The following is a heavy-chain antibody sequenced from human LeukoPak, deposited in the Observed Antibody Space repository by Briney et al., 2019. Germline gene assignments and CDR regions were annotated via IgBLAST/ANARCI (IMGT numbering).Heavy chain of an antibody. CDR3: AKDSRSSSSNPDY. CDR2: IRGSGDST. CDR1: GFTFSSYA. J-gene: IGHJ4*02. V-gene: IGHV3-23*01. D-gene: IGHD6-6*01. Sequence: PGGSLRLSCAASGFTFSSYAMNWVRKAPGKGLEWVSAIRGSGDSTYFADSVKGRFTISRDNSKNTLYLQANSLRAEDTAVYYCAKDSRSSSSNPDYWGQGTLVTVSS.